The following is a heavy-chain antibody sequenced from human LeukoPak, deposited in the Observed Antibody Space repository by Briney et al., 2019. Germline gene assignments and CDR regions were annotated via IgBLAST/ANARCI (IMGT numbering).Heavy chain of an antibody. CDR1: GGSISSSNW. J-gene: IGHJ6*02. D-gene: IGHD5-18*01. CDR3: AVVTSGYSYGYYYYGMDV. CDR2: IYHSGST. Sequence: SGTLSLTCAVSGGSISSSNWWSWVRQPPGKGLEWIGEIYHSGSTNYNPSLKSRVTISVDKSKNQFSLKLSSVTAADTAVYYCAVVTSGYSYGYYYYGMDVWGQGATVTVSS. V-gene: IGHV4-4*02.